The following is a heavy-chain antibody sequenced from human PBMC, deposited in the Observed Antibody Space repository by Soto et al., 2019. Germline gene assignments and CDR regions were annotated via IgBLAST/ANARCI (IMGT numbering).Heavy chain of an antibody. CDR2: IYYSGST. CDR3: ARLRPGIAVAGTGGWYFDY. V-gene: IGHV4-59*08. D-gene: IGHD6-19*01. Sequence: SETLSLTCTVSGGSISSYYWSWIRQPPGKGLEWIGYIYYSGSTNYNPSLKSRVTISVDTSKNQFSLKLSSVTAADTAVYYCARLRPGIAVAGTGGWYFDYWGQGTLVTVSS. CDR1: GGSISSYY. J-gene: IGHJ4*02.